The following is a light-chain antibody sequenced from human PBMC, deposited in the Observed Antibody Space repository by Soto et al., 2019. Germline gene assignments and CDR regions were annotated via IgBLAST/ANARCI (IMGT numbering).Light chain of an antibody. Sequence: QSALTQPASVSGSPGQSITISCTGTSSDVGGYNYVSWYQQHPGKATKLMIYEVSKRPSGVSNRFSGSKSGNTASLTISGLQVEDEAEDYCSSSSNSNTIAVFGAGTKLTVL. V-gene: IGLV2-14*01. J-gene: IGLJ1*01. CDR2: EVS. CDR3: SSSSNSNTIAV. CDR1: SSDVGGYNY.